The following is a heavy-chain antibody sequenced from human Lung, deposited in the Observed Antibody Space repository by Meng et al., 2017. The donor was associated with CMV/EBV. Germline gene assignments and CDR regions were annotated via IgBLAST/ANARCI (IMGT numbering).Heavy chain of an antibody. CDR1: GSSISSGYY. J-gene: IGHJ5*02. CDR3: ARVHRILNWFDP. CDR2: IYHDGIT. Sequence: SXTXSLXCTVSGSSISSGYYWSWIRQSPEKGMEWIGSIYHDGITYYNPSLKSRVTMSMDSPNDKFFLNLNSVTAADTALYFCARVHRILNWFDPCGRGILVTVSS. V-gene: IGHV4-38-2*02. D-gene: IGHD2/OR15-2a*01.